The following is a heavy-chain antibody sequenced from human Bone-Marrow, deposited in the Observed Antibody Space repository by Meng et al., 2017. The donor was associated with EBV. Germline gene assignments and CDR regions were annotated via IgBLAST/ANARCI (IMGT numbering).Heavy chain of an antibody. V-gene: IGHV4-61*01. D-gene: IGHD3-10*01. CDR3: AKSRSSTPGIVDD. Sequence: VQIEGSGPGLAKPSETLSLPWVVSGVSVNSGTYHWSWIRQSPGKGLEWIGYIYDTGTTIYNPSLNSRVTILLETSKNQFSLRLHSVTTADTAVYYCAKSRSSTPGIVDDWGQGTLVTVSS. CDR1: GVSVNSGTYH. J-gene: IGHJ4*02. CDR2: IYDTGTT.